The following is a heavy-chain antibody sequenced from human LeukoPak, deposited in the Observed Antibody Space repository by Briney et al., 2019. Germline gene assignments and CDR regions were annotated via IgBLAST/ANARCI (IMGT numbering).Heavy chain of an antibody. J-gene: IGHJ4*02. Sequence: GGSLRLSCAASGFTFSSYEMNWVRQAPGKGLEWVSYISSSGSTIYYADSVKGRFTISRDNAKNSLYLQMNSLRAEDTAVYYCARVGGTICSGGSCYPVDFDYWGQGTLVTVSS. CDR1: GFTFSSYE. V-gene: IGHV3-48*03. CDR2: ISSSGSTI. CDR3: ARVGGTICSGGSCYPVDFDY. D-gene: IGHD2-15*01.